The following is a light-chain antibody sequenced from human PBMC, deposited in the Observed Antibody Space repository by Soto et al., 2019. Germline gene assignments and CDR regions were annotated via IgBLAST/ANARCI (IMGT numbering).Light chain of an antibody. CDR1: QSISIY. CDR3: QQSYSTPQT. Sequence: DIQVTQSPSSLSASVGDRVTITCRASQSISIYLNWYQQKPGKAPMLLIYAASSLQSGVPSRFSGSGSGTDFTLTISSLQPEDFATYYCQQSYSTPQTFGQGTKVDIK. V-gene: IGKV1-39*01. CDR2: AAS. J-gene: IGKJ1*01.